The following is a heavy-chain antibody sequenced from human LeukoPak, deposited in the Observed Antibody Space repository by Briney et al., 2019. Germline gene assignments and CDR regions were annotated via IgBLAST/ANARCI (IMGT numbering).Heavy chain of an antibody. CDR3: ARGALGYSSSPFDY. J-gene: IGHJ4*02. Sequence: GASVKVSCKASGYTFTSYGISWVRQAPGQGLEWMGWISAYNGNTNYAQKLQGRVAMTTDTSTSTAYMELRSLRSDDTAVYYCARGALGYSSSPFDYWGQGTLVTVSS. CDR1: GYTFTSYG. D-gene: IGHD6-13*01. V-gene: IGHV1-18*04. CDR2: ISAYNGNT.